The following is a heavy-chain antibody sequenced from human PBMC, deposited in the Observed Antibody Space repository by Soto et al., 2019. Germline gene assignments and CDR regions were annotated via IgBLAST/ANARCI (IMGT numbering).Heavy chain of an antibody. D-gene: IGHD4-17*01. Sequence: QVQLVESGGGVVQPGRSLRLSCAASGFTFSSYAMHWVRQAPGKGLEWVAVISYDGSNKYYADSVKGRFTISRDNSKNTLYLQMNRLRSADTAVYYCATGSFSGDYFSYPPDLRWGQGTLVTVSS. V-gene: IGHV3-30-3*01. CDR1: GFTFSSYA. J-gene: IGHJ4*02. CDR3: ATGSFSGDYFSYPPDLR. CDR2: ISYDGSNK.